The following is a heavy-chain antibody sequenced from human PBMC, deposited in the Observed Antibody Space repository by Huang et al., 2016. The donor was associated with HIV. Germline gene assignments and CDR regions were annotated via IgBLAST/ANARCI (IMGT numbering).Heavy chain of an antibody. Sequence: EVQLVESGGGLVQPGGSLRLSCAASGFTFSSYSMNWVRQAPGKGLEWVSYISSSISTIYYADSVKGRFTISRDNAKNSLYLQMNSLRAEDTAVYYCASLVVPAAISADYWGQGTLVTVSS. J-gene: IGHJ4*02. CDR1: GFTFSSYS. CDR2: ISSSISTI. V-gene: IGHV3-48*01. CDR3: ASLVVPAAISADY. D-gene: IGHD2-2*01.